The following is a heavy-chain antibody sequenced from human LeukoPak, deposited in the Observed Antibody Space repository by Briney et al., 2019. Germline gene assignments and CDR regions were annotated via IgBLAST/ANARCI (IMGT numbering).Heavy chain of an antibody. CDR2: IYPGDSDT. CDR3: ARHGSPQVYGSGKWMDY. Sequence: HGESLKISCKGSGYSFTSYWIGWVRQMPGKGLEWMGIIYPGDSDTKYTPPYQAQVTISADKSISTAYLQWSSLKASDTAMYYCARHGSPQVYGSGKWMDYWGQGTLVTVSS. V-gene: IGHV5-51*01. D-gene: IGHD3-10*01. J-gene: IGHJ4*02. CDR1: GYSFTSYW.